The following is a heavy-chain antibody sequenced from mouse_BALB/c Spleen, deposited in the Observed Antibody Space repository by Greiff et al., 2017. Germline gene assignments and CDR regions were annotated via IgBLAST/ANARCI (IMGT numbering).Heavy chain of an antibody. CDR2: IWAGGST. J-gene: IGHJ3*01. CDR3: ARDCYDYDEGFAY. D-gene: IGHD2-4*01. V-gene: IGHV2-9*02. Sequence: VKLMESGPGLVAPSQSLSITCTVSGFSLTSYGVHWVRQPPGKGLEWLGVIWAGGSTNYNSALMSRLSISKDNSKSQVFLKMNSLQTDDTAMYYCARDCYDYDEGFAYWGQGTLVTVSA. CDR1: GFSLTSYG.